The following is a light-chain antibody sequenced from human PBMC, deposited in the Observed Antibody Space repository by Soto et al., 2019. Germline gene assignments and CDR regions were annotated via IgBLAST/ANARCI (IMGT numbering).Light chain of an antibody. CDR2: DVT. CDR3: CSYAGSYTLKV. CDR1: SSDVGAYNY. J-gene: IGLJ3*02. V-gene: IGLV2-11*01. Sequence: QSALTQPASVSGSPGQSITISCTGTSSDVGAYNYVSWYQQHPGKAPKLMIYDVTKRPSGVPDRFSGSKSGNTASLTISALQSEDEADYYCCSYAGSYTLKVFGGGTKVTVL.